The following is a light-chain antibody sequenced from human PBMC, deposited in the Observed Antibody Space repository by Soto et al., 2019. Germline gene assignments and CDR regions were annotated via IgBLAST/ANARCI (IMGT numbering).Light chain of an antibody. Sequence: EIVMTQSPATLSVSPGERATLSCRASQSVSSNLAWYQQKPGRAPRLLIYGASTRATGMPARFSGSGSGTEFTLTISSLQSEDFATYYCQQSYDMPWTFGQGTKVDIK. CDR1: QSVSSN. CDR3: QQSYDMPWT. V-gene: IGKV3-15*01. CDR2: GAS. J-gene: IGKJ1*01.